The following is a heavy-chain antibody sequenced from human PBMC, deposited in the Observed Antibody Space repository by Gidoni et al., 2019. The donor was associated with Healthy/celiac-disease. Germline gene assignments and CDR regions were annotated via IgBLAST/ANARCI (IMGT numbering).Heavy chain of an antibody. CDR3: AKDWYQWTGITGTTEDY. D-gene: IGHD1-20*01. Sequence: EVQLLESGGGLVQPGGSLRLSCAASGFTFSSYAMSWVLQAPGKGLEWVSAISGSGGSTYSADSVKGRFTISRDNSKNTLYLQMNSLRAEDTAVYYCAKDWYQWTGITGTTEDYWGQGTLVTVSS. CDR1: GFTFSSYA. V-gene: IGHV3-23*01. J-gene: IGHJ4*02. CDR2: ISGSGGST.